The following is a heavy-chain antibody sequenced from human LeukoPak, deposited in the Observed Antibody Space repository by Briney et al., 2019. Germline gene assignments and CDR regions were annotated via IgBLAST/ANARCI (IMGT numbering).Heavy chain of an antibody. V-gene: IGHV1-2*02. CDR1: GYTFTGYY. D-gene: IGHD3-22*01. CDR2: INPNSGGT. CDR3: ARFEARGYYYDSSGPSSRNDY. J-gene: IGHJ4*02. Sequence: ASVKVSCKASGYTFTGYYMHWVRQAPGQGLEWMGWINPNSGGTNYAQKFQGRVTMTRDTSISTAYMELSRLRSDDTAVYYCARFEARGYYYDSSGPSSRNDYWGQGTLVTVSS.